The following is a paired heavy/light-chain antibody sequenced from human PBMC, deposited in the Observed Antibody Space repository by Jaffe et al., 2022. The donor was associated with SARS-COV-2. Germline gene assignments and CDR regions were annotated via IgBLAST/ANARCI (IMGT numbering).Heavy chain of an antibody. D-gene: IGHD6-13*01. V-gene: IGHV3-7*01. CDR1: GFTFSNYW. J-gene: IGHJ4*02. CDR3: AGAGNFHS. Sequence: EVQLVESGGGLVQPGGSLRLSCAASGFTFSNYWMNWVRQPPGRGLEWVANIKQDGSAKSFLDSVKGRFTISRDNAKNSLYLQMNSLRAEDTAIYYCAGAGNFHSWGQGTLVTVSS. CDR2: IKQDGSAK.
Light chain of an antibody. Sequence: QAVVTQEPSLTVSPGGTVTLTCASSTGVVTSGHYPYWFQQKPGQAPRTLIYDTSNKHSWTPARFSGSLLGGKAALTLSGAQPEDEAEYYCLLSYSGPWVFGGGTKLTVL. CDR1: TGVVTSGHY. CDR3: LLSYSGPWV. CDR2: DTS. V-gene: IGLV7-46*01. J-gene: IGLJ3*02.